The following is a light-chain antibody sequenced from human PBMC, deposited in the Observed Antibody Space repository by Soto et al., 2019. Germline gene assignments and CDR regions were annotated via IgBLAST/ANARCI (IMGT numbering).Light chain of an antibody. J-gene: IGKJ1*01. Sequence: DIQMTQSPSSLSASVGDRVTITCRAGQSISSYLAWYQQKPGKAPKLLIYAASTLQSGVPSRFSGSGSGTDFTLTISRLEPEDFAVYYCQQYGSSPWTFGQGTKVDIK. CDR1: QSISSY. CDR3: QQYGSSPWT. CDR2: AAS. V-gene: IGKV1-9*01.